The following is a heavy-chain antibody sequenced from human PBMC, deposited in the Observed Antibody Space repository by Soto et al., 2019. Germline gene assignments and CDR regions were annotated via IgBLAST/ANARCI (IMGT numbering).Heavy chain of an antibody. CDR3: AKISCTVTTARCGMDV. D-gene: IGHD4-17*01. Sequence: GGSLRLSCAASGFTFSSYAMSWVRQAPGKGLEWVSAISGSGGSTYYADSVKGRFTISRDNSKNTLYLQMNSLRAEDTAVYYCAKISCTVTTARCGMDVWGQGTTVTVSS. CDR2: ISGSGGST. V-gene: IGHV3-23*01. J-gene: IGHJ6*02. CDR1: GFTFSSYA.